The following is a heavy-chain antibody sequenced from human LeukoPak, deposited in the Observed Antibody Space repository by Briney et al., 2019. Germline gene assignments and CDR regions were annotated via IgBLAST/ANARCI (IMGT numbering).Heavy chain of an antibody. Sequence: RTGGSLRLSCAASGFTFSSYAMSWVRQAPGKGLEWVSAISGSGGSTYYADSEKGRFTISRDNSKNTLFLQMNSLLAEDTAVYYCARVRGILTGPFDYWGQGTLATVSS. V-gene: IGHV3-23*01. CDR3: ARVRGILTGPFDY. CDR2: ISGSGGST. D-gene: IGHD3-9*01. CDR1: GFTFSSYA. J-gene: IGHJ4*02.